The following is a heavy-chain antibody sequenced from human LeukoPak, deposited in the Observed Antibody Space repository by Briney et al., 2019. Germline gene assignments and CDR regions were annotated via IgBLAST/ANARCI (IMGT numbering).Heavy chain of an antibody. Sequence: ASVKVSCKASGYTFTSYDINWVRQATGQGLEWMGWMNPNSGNTGYAQKFQGRVTKTRNTSISTAYMELSSLRSEDTAVYYCARGGNPYSSSWYPVRDWYFDLWGRGTLVTVSS. CDR3: ARGGNPYSSSWYPVRDWYFDL. V-gene: IGHV1-8*01. CDR2: MNPNSGNT. D-gene: IGHD6-13*01. CDR1: GYTFTSYD. J-gene: IGHJ2*01.